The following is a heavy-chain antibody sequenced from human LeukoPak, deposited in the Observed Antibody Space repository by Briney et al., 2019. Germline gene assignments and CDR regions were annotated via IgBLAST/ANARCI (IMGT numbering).Heavy chain of an antibody. CDR2: ISGSGGST. Sequence: GGSLRLSCAASGFTFSSYAMSWVRQAPGKELEWVSAISGSGGSTYYADSVKGRFTISRDNSKNTLYLQMNSLRAEDTAVYYCAKDLHYDSSGYVAFDIWGQGTMVTVSS. D-gene: IGHD3-22*01. CDR1: GFTFSSYA. V-gene: IGHV3-23*01. CDR3: AKDLHYDSSGYVAFDI. J-gene: IGHJ3*02.